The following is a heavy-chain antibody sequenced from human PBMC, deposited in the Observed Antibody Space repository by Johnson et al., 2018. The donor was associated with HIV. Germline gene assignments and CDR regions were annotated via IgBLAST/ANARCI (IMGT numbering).Heavy chain of an antibody. Sequence: QVQLVESGGGVVQPGGSLRLSCAASGFTFSNYGMHWVRQSPGKGLEWVAFIRYDGSNKYYADSVKGRFTISRDNSKNTLYLQMNSLRAEDTAVYYCARSGYGSGSTHDAFDIWGQGTMVTVS. CDR3: ARSGYGSGSTHDAFDI. CDR1: GFTFSNYG. D-gene: IGHD3-10*01. V-gene: IGHV3-30*02. J-gene: IGHJ3*02. CDR2: IRYDGSNK.